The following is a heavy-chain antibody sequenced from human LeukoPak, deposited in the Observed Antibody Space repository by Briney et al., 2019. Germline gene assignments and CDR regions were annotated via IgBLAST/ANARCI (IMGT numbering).Heavy chain of an antibody. Sequence: SVKVSCKASGYTFTSYAISWVRQAPGQGLEWMGRIIPILGIANYAQKFQGRVTITADKSTSTAYMELSSLRSEDTAVYYCASPYYYYGMDVWGQGTTVTVSS. V-gene: IGHV1-69*04. CDR1: GYTFTSYA. CDR2: IIPILGIA. CDR3: ASPYYYYGMDV. J-gene: IGHJ6*02.